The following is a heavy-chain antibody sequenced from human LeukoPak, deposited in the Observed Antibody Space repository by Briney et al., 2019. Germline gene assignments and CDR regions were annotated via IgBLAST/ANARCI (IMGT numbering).Heavy chain of an antibody. V-gene: IGHV4-34*09. J-gene: IGHJ5*02. CDR2: INHSGST. CDR3: ARDGLSYTATTTAWFDP. D-gene: IGHD1-26*01. Sequence: SETLSLTCAVYGGSFSGYYWSWIRQPPGKGLEWIGEINHSGSTYYNPSLKSRVTISVDTSKNQFSLKLSSVTAADTAVYYCARDGLSYTATTTAWFDPWGQGTLVTVSS. CDR1: GGSFSGYY.